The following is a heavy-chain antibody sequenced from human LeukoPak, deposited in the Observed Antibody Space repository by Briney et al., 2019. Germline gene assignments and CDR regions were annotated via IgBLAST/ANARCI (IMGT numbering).Heavy chain of an antibody. CDR3: SRGSDESKTGDY. J-gene: IGHJ4*02. V-gene: IGHV4-34*01. CDR1: GGSFSHYY. CDR2: IHPSGIT. Sequence: SETLSLTCAIYGGSFSHYYWSWIRQSPGKGLEWVGEIHPSGITSFNPSLESRVSISKDTSKNQFSPKLTSVTAADTAVYYCSRGSDESKTGDYWGQGTLVTVSS. D-gene: IGHD6-25*01.